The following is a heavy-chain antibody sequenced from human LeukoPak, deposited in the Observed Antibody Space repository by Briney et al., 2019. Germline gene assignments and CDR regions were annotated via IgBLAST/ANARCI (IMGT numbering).Heavy chain of an antibody. CDR2: ISWNSGSI. CDR1: GFTFDDYA. J-gene: IGHJ4*02. CDR3: AKDRYYYDSSGNFDY. Sequence: GRSLRLSCAASGFTFDDYAMHWVRQAPGKGLEWVSGISWNSGSIGYADSVKGRFTISRDNAENSLYLQMNSLRAEDTALYYCAKDRYYYDSSGNFDYWGQGTLVTVSS. D-gene: IGHD3-22*01. V-gene: IGHV3-9*01.